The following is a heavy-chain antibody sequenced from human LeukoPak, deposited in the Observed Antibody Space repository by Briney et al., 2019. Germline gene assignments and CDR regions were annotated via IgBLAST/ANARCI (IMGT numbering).Heavy chain of an antibody. CDR1: GFTFSYHW. J-gene: IGHJ4*02. CDR2: ISASGGST. D-gene: IGHD3-3*01. CDR3: AKENTPYYDFWSGYLPSATLSPHYY. V-gene: IGHV3-23*01. Sequence: SLTLSCAASGFTFSYHWMTWVRQAPGKGLDWVSAISASGGSTYYAASVKGWFTISRDNSKNTLYLQMNSLRAEDTAVYYCAKENTPYYDFWSGYLPSATLSPHYYWGQGTLVTVSS.